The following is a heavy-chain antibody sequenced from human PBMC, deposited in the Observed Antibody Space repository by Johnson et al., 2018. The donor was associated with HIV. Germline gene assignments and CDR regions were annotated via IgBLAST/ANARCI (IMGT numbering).Heavy chain of an antibody. CDR2: INWNGGST. CDR1: GFTFDDYG. V-gene: IGHV3-20*04. J-gene: IGHJ3*02. Sequence: VQLVEFGGGVVRPGGSLRISCAASGFTFDDYGMSWVRQAPGKGLEWVSGINWNGGSTAYADSVRGRFTISRDNAKNSLYLQMNSLRAEDTALYYCARSRPYEGVPAATGAFDIWGQGTMVTVSS. CDR3: ARSRPYEGVPAATGAFDI. D-gene: IGHD2-2*01.